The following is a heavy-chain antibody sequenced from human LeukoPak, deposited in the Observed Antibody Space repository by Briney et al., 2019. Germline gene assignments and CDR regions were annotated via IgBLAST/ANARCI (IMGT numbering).Heavy chain of an antibody. J-gene: IGHJ4*02. CDR2: IIPIFGTA. D-gene: IGHD3-22*01. CDR3: ARDRDYYDSSGPSGFDY. Sequence: SVKVSCKASGGTFSRYAISGVRQAPGQGLEWMGGIIPIFGTANYAQKFQGRVTITADESTSTAYMELSSLRSEDTAAYYCARDRDYYDSSGPSGFDYWGQGTLVTVSS. V-gene: IGHV1-69*13. CDR1: GGTFSRYA.